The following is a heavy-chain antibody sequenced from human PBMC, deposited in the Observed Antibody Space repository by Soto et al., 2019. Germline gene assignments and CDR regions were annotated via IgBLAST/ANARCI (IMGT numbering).Heavy chain of an antibody. Sequence: ESLEISCQCSGYTFSNFWIAWVRPLPGKGLEWMGIIYPGDYETRYSPSFHGKVTISADRSIGTAYLQWSSLEASDSAFYFCARSPRSSPYFDYWGQGALVTVSS. CDR1: GYTFSNFW. CDR3: ARSPRSSPYFDY. J-gene: IGHJ4*02. D-gene: IGHD6-13*01. V-gene: IGHV5-51*01. CDR2: IYPGDYET.